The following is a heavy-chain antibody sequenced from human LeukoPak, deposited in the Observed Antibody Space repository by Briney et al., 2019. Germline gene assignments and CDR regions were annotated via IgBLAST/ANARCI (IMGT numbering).Heavy chain of an antibody. V-gene: IGHV3-64D*06. CDR3: KSSPVGTFDS. D-gene: IGHD6-13*01. Sequence: SGGSLRLSCVVSGFTVSSNYVTWVRQAPGKGLEYVSAISSNGGGTYYADSVKGRFTISRDNSKNTLYLQMSSLRPEDTAVYYCKSSPVGTFDSWGQGTLVAVSS. CDR1: GFTVSSNY. J-gene: IGHJ4*02. CDR2: ISSNGGGT.